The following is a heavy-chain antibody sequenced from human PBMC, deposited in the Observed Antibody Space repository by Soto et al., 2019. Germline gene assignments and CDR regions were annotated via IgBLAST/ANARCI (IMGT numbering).Heavy chain of an antibody. J-gene: IGHJ6*02. CDR2: ISSSSSTI. CDR1: GFTFSSYS. D-gene: IGHD5-12*01. Sequence: EVQLVESGGGLVQPGGSLRLSCAASGFTFSSYSMNWVRQAPGKGLEWVSYISSSSSTIYYADSVKGRFTISRDNAKNSLYLQMNSLRDEDTAVYYCARDQVATRPHWYYYYGMDVWGQGTTVTVSS. V-gene: IGHV3-48*02. CDR3: ARDQVATRPHWYYYYGMDV.